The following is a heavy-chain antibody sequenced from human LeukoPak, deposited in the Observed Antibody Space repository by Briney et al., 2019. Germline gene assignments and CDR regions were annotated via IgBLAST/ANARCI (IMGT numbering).Heavy chain of an antibody. CDR1: GFSLSTSGVG. V-gene: IGHV2-5*02. CDR3: ARTRYCTNGVCYTLFDY. D-gene: IGHD2-8*01. Sequence: SGPTLVKPTQTLTLTCTFSGFSLSTSGVGVGWIRQPPGKALEWLALIYWDDDKRYSPSLKSRLTITKDTSKNQVVLTMTNMDPVDTATYYCARTRYCTNGVCYTLFDYWGQGTLVTVSS. CDR2: IYWDDDK. J-gene: IGHJ4*02.